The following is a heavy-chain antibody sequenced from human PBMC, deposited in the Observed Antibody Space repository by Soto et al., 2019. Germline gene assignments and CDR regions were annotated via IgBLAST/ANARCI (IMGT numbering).Heavy chain of an antibody. CDR2: IRSKAYGGTT. D-gene: IGHD3-3*01. Sequence: GGSLRLSCTASGFTFGDYAMSWVRQAPGKGLEWVGFIRSKAYGGTTEYAASVKGRFTISRDDSKSIAYLQMNSLKTEDTAVDYCTRDKITIFGVVITDYYYGMDVWGQGTTVTVSS. V-gene: IGHV3-49*04. CDR1: GFTFGDYA. CDR3: TRDKITIFGVVITDYYYGMDV. J-gene: IGHJ6*02.